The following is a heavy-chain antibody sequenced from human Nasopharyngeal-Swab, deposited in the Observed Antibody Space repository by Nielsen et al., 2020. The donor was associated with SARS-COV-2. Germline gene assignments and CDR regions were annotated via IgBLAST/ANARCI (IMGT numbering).Heavy chain of an antibody. V-gene: IGHV3-23*01. D-gene: IGHD6-13*01. CDR3: AKGDSAAGSSSDY. CDR1: GFTFSSYA. J-gene: IGHJ4*02. Sequence: GESLKISCAASGFTFSSYAMSWVRQAPGKGLEWVSTISGSGSSTYYADSVKGRFTISRDNSKNTLYLQMNRLRAEDTAVYYCAKGDSAAGSSSDYWGQGNLVTVSS. CDR2: ISGSGSST.